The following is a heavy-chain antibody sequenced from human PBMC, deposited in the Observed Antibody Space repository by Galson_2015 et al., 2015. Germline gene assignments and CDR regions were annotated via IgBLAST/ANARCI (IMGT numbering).Heavy chain of an antibody. D-gene: IGHD6-19*01. Sequence: SLRLSCAASGFTFSSYEMNWVRQAPGKGLEWVSYISSSGSTIYYADSVKGRFTISRDNAKNSLYPQMNSLRAEDTAIYYCARRGYRSGWYYGFDIWGQGTMVTVSS. CDR1: GFTFSSYE. CDR2: ISSSGSTI. J-gene: IGHJ3*02. V-gene: IGHV3-48*03. CDR3: ARRGYRSGWYYGFDI.